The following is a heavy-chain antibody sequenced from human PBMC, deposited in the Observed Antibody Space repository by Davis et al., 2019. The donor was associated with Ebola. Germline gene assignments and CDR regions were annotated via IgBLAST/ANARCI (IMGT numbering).Heavy chain of an antibody. Sequence: ASVQVSCKASGYTFTSYDINWVRQAPGQGLEWMGWMNPNSGNTGYAQKFQGRVTMTRNTSISTAYMELSSLRSEDTAVYYCAREDIVVVVAVPYYYYGMDVWGQGTTVTVSS. CDR1: GYTFTSYD. D-gene: IGHD2-15*01. J-gene: IGHJ6*02. CDR2: MNPNSGNT. CDR3: AREDIVVVVAVPYYYYGMDV. V-gene: IGHV1-8*01.